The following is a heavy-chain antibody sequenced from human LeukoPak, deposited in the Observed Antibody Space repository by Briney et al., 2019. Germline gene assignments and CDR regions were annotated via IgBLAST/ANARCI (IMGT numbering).Heavy chain of an antibody. D-gene: IGHD6-13*01. CDR3: ARRRTGYSSSWYWFDP. CDR2: ISDIGSI. V-gene: IGHV4-59*08. J-gene: IGHJ5*02. CDR1: GGSISSYY. Sequence: SETLSLTCTVSGGSISSYYWSWIRQPPGKGLEWIAYISDIGSINYNPSLKSRVTISLDMSKNQFSLKLSSVTAADTAVYYCARRRTGYSSSWYWFDPWGQGTLVTVSS.